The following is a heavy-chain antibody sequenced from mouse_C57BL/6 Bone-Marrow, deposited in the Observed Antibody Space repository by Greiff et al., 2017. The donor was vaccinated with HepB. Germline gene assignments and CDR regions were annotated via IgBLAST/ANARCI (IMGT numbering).Heavy chain of an antibody. V-gene: IGHV6-6*01. CDR1: GFTFSDAW. J-gene: IGHJ4*01. CDR2: IRNKANNHAT. CDR3: TRGGYYGSSLASMDY. Sequence: EVQLVESGGGLVQPGGSMKLSCAASGFTFSDAWTDWVRQSPEKGLEWVAEIRNKANNHATYYAESVKGRFTISRDDSKSSVYLQMNSLRAEDTGIYYCTRGGYYGSSLASMDYWGQGTSVTVSS. D-gene: IGHD1-1*01.